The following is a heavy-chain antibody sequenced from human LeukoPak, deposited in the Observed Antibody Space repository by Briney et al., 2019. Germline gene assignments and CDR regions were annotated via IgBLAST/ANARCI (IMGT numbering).Heavy chain of an antibody. CDR2: LSGNPESS. V-gene: IGHV3-23*01. CDR1: GFSFSSNA. J-gene: IGHJ4*02. CDR3: AKASPYYDILTGYYYYFDH. Sequence: GGSLRLSCAVSGFSFSSNAMSWVRQAPGKGLEWASSLSGNPESSYYADSVKGRFIISRDNSRNVLYLQMNSLRVEDTAIYYCAKASPYYDILTGYYYYFDHWGQGILVTVSS. D-gene: IGHD3-9*01.